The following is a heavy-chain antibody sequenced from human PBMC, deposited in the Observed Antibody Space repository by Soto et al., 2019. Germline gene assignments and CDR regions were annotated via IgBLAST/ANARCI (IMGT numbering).Heavy chain of an antibody. CDR2: ISAYNGNT. CDR1: GYTFTSYG. CDR3: AISGQAIFGVVIILRYYYYYGMDV. V-gene: IGHV1-18*01. Sequence: ASVKVSCKASGYTFTSYGISWVRQAPGQGLEWMGWISAYNGNTNYAQKLQGRVTITTDESTSTAYMELSSLRSDDTAVYYCAISGQAIFGVVIILRYYYYYGMDVWGQGTTVTVSS. J-gene: IGHJ6*02. D-gene: IGHD3-3*01.